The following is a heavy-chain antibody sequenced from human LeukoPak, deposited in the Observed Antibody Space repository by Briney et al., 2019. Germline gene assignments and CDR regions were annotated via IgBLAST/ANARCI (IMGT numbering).Heavy chain of an antibody. V-gene: IGHV4-34*01. J-gene: IGHJ4*02. CDR1: GGSFSGYY. Sequence: PSETLSLTCAVYGGSFSGYYWSWIRQPPGKGLEWIGSIYYSGSTYYNPSLMSRVTISVDTSKNQFSLKLSSVTAADTAVYYCAAYCSSTSCYTNFDYWGQGTLVTVSS. CDR3: AAYCSSTSCYTNFDY. CDR2: IYYSGST. D-gene: IGHD2-2*02.